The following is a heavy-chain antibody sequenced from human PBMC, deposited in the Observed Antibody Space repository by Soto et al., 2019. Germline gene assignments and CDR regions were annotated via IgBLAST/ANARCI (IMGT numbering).Heavy chain of an antibody. V-gene: IGHV4-34*01. CDR1: GGSFSGYY. CDR2: INHSGST. J-gene: IGHJ3*02. D-gene: IGHD5-18*01. Sequence: SETLSLTCAVYGGSFSGYYWSWIRQPPGKGLEWIGEINHSGSTNYNPSLKSRVTISVDTSKNQFSLKLSSVTAADTAVYYCARVLIQLWLKDAFDIWGQGTMVTVSS. CDR3: ARVLIQLWLKDAFDI.